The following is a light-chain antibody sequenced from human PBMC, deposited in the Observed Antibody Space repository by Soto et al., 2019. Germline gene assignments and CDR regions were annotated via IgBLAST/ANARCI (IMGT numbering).Light chain of an antibody. Sequence: VMTQSPDSLAVSLGESSTVNCKSSQTVLSSSNNKNYLAWYQQKPGQPPKLLIYWASTRESGVPDRFSGSGSGTDFTLTICCLQAEDVAVYYCQEYHSALLTFSGVSKVDVK. J-gene: IGKJ4*01. CDR1: QTVLSSSNNKNY. V-gene: IGKV4-1*01. CDR3: QEYHSALLT. CDR2: WAS.